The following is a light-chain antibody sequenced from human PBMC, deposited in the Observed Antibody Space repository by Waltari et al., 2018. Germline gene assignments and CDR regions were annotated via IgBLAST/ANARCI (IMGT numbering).Light chain of an antibody. J-gene: IGKJ2*01. CDR1: QGISSR. CDR3: LQAYSFPRT. Sequence: DIQMTQSPSFVSASVGDRVTITCWASQGISSRLAWYQQKPGKAPKLLIYTASTLQSGVPSRFSGSGSGTEFTLIITTLQPEDFATYFCLQAYSFPRTFGQGTKLEIK. V-gene: IGKV1-12*01. CDR2: TAS.